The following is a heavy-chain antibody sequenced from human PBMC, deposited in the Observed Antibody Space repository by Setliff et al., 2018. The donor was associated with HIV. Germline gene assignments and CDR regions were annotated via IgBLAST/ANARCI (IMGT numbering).Heavy chain of an antibody. D-gene: IGHD5-12*01. CDR1: GFIFGSFD. CDR2: IRYDGDKK. Sequence: PGESLRLSCAASGFIFGSFDMHWVRQLPGKGLEWVAYIRYDGDKKFYRDSVKGRFTISRDNSDNTLYLEIKNVRHDDAAVYFCAKDRGDTRHGGYDTKYYFDSWGQGTLVTVSS. V-gene: IGHV3-30*02. CDR3: AKDRGDTRHGGYDTKYYFDS. J-gene: IGHJ4*02.